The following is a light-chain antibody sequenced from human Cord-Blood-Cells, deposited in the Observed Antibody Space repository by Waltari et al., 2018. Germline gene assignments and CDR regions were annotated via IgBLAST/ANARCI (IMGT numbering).Light chain of an antibody. Sequence: SYELTQPPSVSVSPGQTARITCSGDALPKQHAYWYQQKPGQAPVLVIYKDSERPSGIPERFSGSSSGTTVTLTISGVQAEDEADYYCSSYTSSSTWVFGGGTKLTVL. CDR3: SSYTSSSTWV. J-gene: IGLJ3*02. CDR2: KDS. V-gene: IGLV3-25*03. CDR1: ALPKQH.